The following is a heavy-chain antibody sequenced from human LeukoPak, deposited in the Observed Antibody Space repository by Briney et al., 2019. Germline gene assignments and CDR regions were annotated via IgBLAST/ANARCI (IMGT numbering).Heavy chain of an antibody. J-gene: IGHJ3*02. CDR1: GGSISSYY. V-gene: IGHV4-59*08. CDR3: ARHGGGWYSEKAFDI. Sequence: SETLSLTCTVSGGSISSYYWSWIRQPPGKGLEWIGYIYYSGSTNYNPSLKSRVTISVDTSKNQFSLKLSSVTAADTAVYYCARHGGGWYSEKAFDIWGQGTMVTVSS. D-gene: IGHD6-19*01. CDR2: IYYSGST.